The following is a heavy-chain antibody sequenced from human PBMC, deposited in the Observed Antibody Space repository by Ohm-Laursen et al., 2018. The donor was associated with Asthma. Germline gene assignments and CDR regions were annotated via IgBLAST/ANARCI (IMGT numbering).Heavy chain of an antibody. CDR3: ARDIDTYYYDSSGYYYEDDWFDP. CDR2: MNPNSGNT. Sequence: ATVKISCKASGYTFTSYDINWVRQATGQGLEWMGWMNPNSGNTGYAQKFQGRVTMTRNTSISTAYMELSSLRSEDTAVYYCARDIDTYYYDSSGYYYEDDWFDPWGQGTLVTVSS. D-gene: IGHD3-22*01. J-gene: IGHJ5*02. V-gene: IGHV1-8*01. CDR1: GYTFTSYD.